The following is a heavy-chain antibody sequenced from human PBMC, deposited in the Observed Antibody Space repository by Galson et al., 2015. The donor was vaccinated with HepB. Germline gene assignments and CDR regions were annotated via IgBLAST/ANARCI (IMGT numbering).Heavy chain of an antibody. CDR3: ARDGVLRLKRDYYGMDV. J-gene: IGHJ6*02. Sequence: QSGAEVKKPGESLKISCKASGYTFTSYYMHWVRQAPGQGLEWMGIINPSGGSTSYAQKFQGRVTMTRDTSTSTVYMELSGLRSEDSAVYYCARDGVLRLKRDYYGMDVWGQGTTVTVSS. CDR2: INPSGGST. V-gene: IGHV1-46*01. CDR1: GYTFTSYY. D-gene: IGHD2/OR15-2a*01.